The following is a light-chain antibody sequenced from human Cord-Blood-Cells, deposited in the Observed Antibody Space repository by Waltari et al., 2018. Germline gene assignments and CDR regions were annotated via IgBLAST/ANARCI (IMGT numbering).Light chain of an antibody. CDR1: SSDVGSYNL. CDR3: CSYSGSSTWV. J-gene: IGLJ3*02. Sequence: QSALTQPASVSGSPGQSITISCTGTSSDVGSYNLVSWYQQHPGKAPKLMIYEVSKRPSGVSNRFSGSRSGHTASLTTSGLQAADEGDYYCCSYSGSSTWVFGGGTKLTVL. CDR2: EVS. V-gene: IGLV2-23*02.